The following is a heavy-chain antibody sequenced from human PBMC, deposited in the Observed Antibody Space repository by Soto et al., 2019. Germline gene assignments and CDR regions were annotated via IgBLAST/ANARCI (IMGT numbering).Heavy chain of an antibody. J-gene: IGHJ4*02. CDR2: ISAHNGNT. CDR1: GYTFTSYG. Sequence: QVHLVQSGAEVKKPGASVKVSCKASGYTFTSYGITWVRQAPGQGLEWMGWISAHNGNTDYAQKLQGRVIVTRDTSTSTADMELRGLISDDTAVYYCARGRYGDYWGQGALVTVSS. D-gene: IGHD1-1*01. V-gene: IGHV1-18*01. CDR3: ARGRYGDY.